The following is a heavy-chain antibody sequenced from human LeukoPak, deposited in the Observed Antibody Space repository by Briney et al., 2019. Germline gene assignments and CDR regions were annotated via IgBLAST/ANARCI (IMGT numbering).Heavy chain of an antibody. CDR1: VYPFSSYD. V-gene: IGHV1-8*01. D-gene: IGHD2-15*01. CDR2: MNPNSGNT. CDR3: ARGPPPYCSGDSCYSFLYFPH. Sequence: GASVKVSCKSSVYPFSSYDINWLRQATGQGPEWMGWMNPNSGNTGCAQKFHGRVNITRDTPISTAYMELSTLRSEETDVYYCARGPPPYCSGDSCYSFLYFPHWGQGTMVTVSS. J-gene: IGHJ1*01.